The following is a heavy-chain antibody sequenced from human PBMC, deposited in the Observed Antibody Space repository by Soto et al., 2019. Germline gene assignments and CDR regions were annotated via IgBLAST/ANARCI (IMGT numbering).Heavy chain of an antibody. D-gene: IGHD3-3*01. CDR1: GGTFSSYA. CDR2: IIPIFGTA. V-gene: IGHV1-69*13. CDR3: ARDLGRLSYDFWSGYSRGMDV. Sequence: SVKVSCKASGGTFSSYAISWVRQAPGQGLEWMGGIIPIFGTANYAQKFQGRVTITADESTSTAYMELSSLRSEDTAVYYCARDLGRLSYDFWSGYSRGMDVWGQGTTVTVSS. J-gene: IGHJ6*02.